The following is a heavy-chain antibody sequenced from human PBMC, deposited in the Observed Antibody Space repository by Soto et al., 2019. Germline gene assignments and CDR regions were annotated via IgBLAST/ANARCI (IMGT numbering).Heavy chain of an antibody. D-gene: IGHD3-10*01. Sequence: GASVKVSCTASGYTFTNYAISWVRQAPGQGLEWMGWINAYNGNTNYAQKLQGRVTMTTDTSTSTAYMELRSLRSDDTAVYYCAFGRFPSPVFDIWGQGTMVTVSS. J-gene: IGHJ3*02. CDR1: GYTFTNYA. V-gene: IGHV1-18*01. CDR3: AFGRFPSPVFDI. CDR2: INAYNGNT.